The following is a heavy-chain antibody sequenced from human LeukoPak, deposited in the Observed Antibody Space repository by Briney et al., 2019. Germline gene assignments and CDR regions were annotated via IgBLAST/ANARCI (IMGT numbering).Heavy chain of an antibody. CDR1: GFTFSSYG. CDR2: IWYDGSNK. V-gene: IGHV3-33*01. Sequence: GGSLRLSCAASGFTFSSYGMHWVRQAPGKGLEWVAVIWYDGSNKYYADSVKGRFTISRDNSKNTLYLQMNSLRAEDTAVYYYARDSARYCSSTSCMYYFDYWGQGTLVTVSS. D-gene: IGHD2-2*01. J-gene: IGHJ4*02. CDR3: ARDSARYCSSTSCMYYFDY.